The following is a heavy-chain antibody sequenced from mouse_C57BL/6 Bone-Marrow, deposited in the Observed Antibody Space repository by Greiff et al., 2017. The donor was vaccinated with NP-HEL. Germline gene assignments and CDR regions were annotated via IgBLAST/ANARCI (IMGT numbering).Heavy chain of an antibody. D-gene: IGHD3-2*02. CDR1: GFTFSDAW. V-gene: IGHV6-6*01. CDR3: TRPHSSGYDAWFAY. Sequence: EVKVVESGGGLVQPGGSMKLSCAASGFTFSDAWMDWVRQSPEKGLEWVAEIRNKANNHATYYAESVKGRFTISRDDSKSSVYLQMNSLRAEDTGIYYCTRPHSSGYDAWFAYWGQGTLVTVSA. CDR2: IRNKANNHAT. J-gene: IGHJ3*01.